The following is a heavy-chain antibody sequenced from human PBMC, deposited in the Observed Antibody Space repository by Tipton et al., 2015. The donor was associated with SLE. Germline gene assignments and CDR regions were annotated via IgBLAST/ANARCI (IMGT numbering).Heavy chain of an antibody. Sequence: TLSLTCAVYGGSFSGYYWSWIRQPPGKGLEWIGEMNHSGSTNYNPSLKSRVTISVDTSKNQFSLKLSSVTAADTAVYYCASHVGDGYMGYYYGMDVWGQGTTVTVSS. D-gene: IGHD5-24*01. CDR2: MNHSGST. V-gene: IGHV4-34*01. CDR3: ASHVGDGYMGYYYGMDV. CDR1: GGSFSGYY. J-gene: IGHJ6*02.